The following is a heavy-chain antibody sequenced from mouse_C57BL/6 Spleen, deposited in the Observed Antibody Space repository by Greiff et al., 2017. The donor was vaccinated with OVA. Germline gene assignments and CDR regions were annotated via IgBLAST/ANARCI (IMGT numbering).Heavy chain of an antibody. CDR3: TRYYYGSSYGMDY. V-gene: IGHV1-5*01. Sequence: VQLQQSGTVLARPGASVKMSCKTSGYTFTSYWMHWVNQRPGQGLEWIGAIYPGNSDTSYNQKFKGKAKLTAVTSASTAYMELSSLTNEDSAVYYCTRYYYGSSYGMDYWGQGTSVTVSS. CDR1: GYTFTSYW. CDR2: IYPGNSDT. J-gene: IGHJ4*01. D-gene: IGHD1-1*01.